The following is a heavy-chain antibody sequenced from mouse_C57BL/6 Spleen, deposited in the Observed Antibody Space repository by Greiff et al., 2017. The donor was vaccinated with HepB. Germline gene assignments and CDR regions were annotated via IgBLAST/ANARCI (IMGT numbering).Heavy chain of an antibody. CDR3: AREGVYYGAY. CDR2: IYPGDGDT. V-gene: IGHV1-82*01. Sequence: QVQLQQSGPELVKPGASVKISCKASGYAFSSSWMNWVKQRPGKGLEWIGRIYPGDGDTNYNGKFKGKATLTADKSSSTAYMQLSSLTSEDSAVYFCAREGVYYGAYWGQGTLVTVSA. J-gene: IGHJ3*01. CDR1: GYAFSSSW. D-gene: IGHD2-1*01.